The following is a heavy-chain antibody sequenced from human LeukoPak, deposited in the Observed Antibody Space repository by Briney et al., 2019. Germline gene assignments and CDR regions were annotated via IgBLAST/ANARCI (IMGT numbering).Heavy chain of an antibody. CDR2: IYHSGST. Sequence: SETLSLTCTVSGYSISSGYFWGWIRQPPGKGLEWIGSIYHSGSTSYNPSLKSRLTISVDTSKNQFSLKLNFVTAADTAVYYCARQTGSGLFILPGGQGTLVTVSS. D-gene: IGHD3/OR15-3a*01. J-gene: IGHJ4*02. CDR3: ARQTGSGLFILP. V-gene: IGHV4-38-2*02. CDR1: GYSISSGYF.